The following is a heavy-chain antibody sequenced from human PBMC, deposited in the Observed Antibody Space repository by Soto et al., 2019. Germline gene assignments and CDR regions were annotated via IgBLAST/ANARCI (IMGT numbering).Heavy chain of an antibody. D-gene: IGHD3-3*01. V-gene: IGHV1-18*01. J-gene: IGHJ5*02. CDR2: ISAYNGNT. CDR1: GYTFTSYG. Sequence: ASVKVSCKASGYTFTSYGISRVRQAPGQGLEWMGWISAYNGNTNYAQKLQGRVTMTTGTSTSTAYMELRSLRSDDTAVYYCARDTTYTDFWSGYYSNWFDPWGQGTLVTVSS. CDR3: ARDTTYTDFWSGYYSNWFDP.